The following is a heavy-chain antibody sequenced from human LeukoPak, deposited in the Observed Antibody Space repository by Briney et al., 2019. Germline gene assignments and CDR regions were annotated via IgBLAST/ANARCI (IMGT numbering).Heavy chain of an antibody. V-gene: IGHV4-4*02. CDR3: AREILGGFNPGAY. Sequence: PSETLSLTCTVSLVSTTSNFWSWVRQPPGKGLEWIGEIHRSGSPNYNPSLQSRVTISIDRSRNQIVLELSSVTAADTAVYYCAREILGGFNPGAYWGQGTLVTVSS. CDR1: LVSTTSNF. CDR2: IHRSGSP. D-gene: IGHD1-14*01. J-gene: IGHJ4*02.